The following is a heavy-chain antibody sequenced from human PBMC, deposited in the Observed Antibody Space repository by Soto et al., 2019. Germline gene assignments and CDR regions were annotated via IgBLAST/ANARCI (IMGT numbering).Heavy chain of an antibody. CDR2: IKSKTDGGTT. CDR3: TTDTTVTTADKRFDP. D-gene: IGHD4-17*01. CDR1: AFTFSNAW. J-gene: IGHJ5*02. Sequence: GGSLRLSCAASAFTFSNAWMSWVRQAPGKGLEWVGRIKSKTDGGTTDYAAPVKGRFTISRDDSKNTLYLQMNSLKTEDTAVYYCTTDTTVTTADKRFDPWGQGTLVTVSS. V-gene: IGHV3-15*01.